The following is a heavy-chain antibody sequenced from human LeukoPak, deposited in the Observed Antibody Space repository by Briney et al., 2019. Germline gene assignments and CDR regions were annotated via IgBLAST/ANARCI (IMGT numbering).Heavy chain of an antibody. V-gene: IGHV1-2*06. CDR1: GYSLIDYY. CDR2: IHPNSGST. Sequence: ASVKVSCKASGYSLIDYYMHWVRQAPGQGLEWMGRIHPNSGSTNYAQNFQGRVTMTRDTSISTAYMELTRLRYDDTAVYYCARPHSSSSYVVDYWGQGTLVTVSS. D-gene: IGHD6-13*01. CDR3: ARPHSSSSYVVDY. J-gene: IGHJ4*02.